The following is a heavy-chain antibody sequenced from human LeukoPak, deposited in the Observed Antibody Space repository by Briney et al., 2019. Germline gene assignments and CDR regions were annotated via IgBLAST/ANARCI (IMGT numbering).Heavy chain of an antibody. V-gene: IGHV1-46*03. CDR2: INPSGGST. J-gene: IGHJ4*02. Sequence: ASVKVSCKASGYTFTSYYVHWVRQAPGQGLEWMGIINPSGGSTSYAQKFQGRVTITRDTSTSTVYMELSSLRSEDTAVYYCARPFYDSSAHYVWYFDYWGQGTLVTVSS. CDR3: ARPFYDSSAHYVWYFDY. CDR1: GYTFTSYY. D-gene: IGHD3-22*01.